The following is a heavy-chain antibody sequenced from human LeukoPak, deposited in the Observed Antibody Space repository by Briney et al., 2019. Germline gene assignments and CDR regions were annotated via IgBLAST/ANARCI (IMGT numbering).Heavy chain of an antibody. Sequence: GGSLRLSCAASGFTFSSYWMSWVRQAPGKGLEWVAHIKQDGSEKHYVDSVKGRFTISRDKAKNSLYLQMNSLRAEDTAVYYCARVVPKNLLSFWLNYYYMDFWGKGTTVTISS. D-gene: IGHD2/OR15-2a*01. CDR3: ARVVPKNLLSFWLNYYYMDF. CDR2: IKQDGSEK. J-gene: IGHJ6*03. CDR1: GFTFSSYW. V-gene: IGHV3-7*01.